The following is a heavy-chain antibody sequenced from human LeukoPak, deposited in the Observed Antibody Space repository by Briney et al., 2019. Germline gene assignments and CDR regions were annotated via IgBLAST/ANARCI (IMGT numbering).Heavy chain of an antibody. CDR3: ARGSTVGATPFDY. V-gene: IGHV3-30-3*01. CDR1: GFTLSSYA. Sequence: GGSLRLSCAASGFTLSSYAMHWVRQAPGKGLEWVAVISYDGSNKYYADSVKGRFTISRDNSKNTLYLQMNSLRAEDTAVYYCARGSTVGATPFDYWGQGTLVTVSS. CDR2: ISYDGSNK. J-gene: IGHJ4*02. D-gene: IGHD1-26*01.